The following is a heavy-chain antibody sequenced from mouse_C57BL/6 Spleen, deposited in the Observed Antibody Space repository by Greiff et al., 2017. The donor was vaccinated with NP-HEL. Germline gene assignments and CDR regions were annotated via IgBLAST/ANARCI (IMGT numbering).Heavy chain of an antibody. J-gene: IGHJ3*01. Sequence: VQLQQSGPELVKPGASVKMSCKASGYTFTDYNMHWVKQSHGKSLEWIGYINPNNGGTSYNQKFKGKATLTVNKSSSTAYMELRSLTSEDSAVYYCARSEDGYYEGFAYWGQGTLVTVSA. CDR3: ARSEDGYYEGFAY. D-gene: IGHD2-3*01. V-gene: IGHV1-22*01. CDR1: GYTFTDYN. CDR2: INPNNGGT.